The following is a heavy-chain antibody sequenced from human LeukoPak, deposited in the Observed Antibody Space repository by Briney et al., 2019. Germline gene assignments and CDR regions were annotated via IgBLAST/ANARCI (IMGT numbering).Heavy chain of an antibody. CDR2: INPNSGGT. V-gene: IGHV1-2*02. CDR3: ARDLLRGVTPFDY. Sequence: ASVKVSCKASGDTFTGYYMHWVRQAPGQGLEWMGWINPNSGGTNYAQKFQGRVTMTRDTSISTAYMELSRLRSDDTAVYYCARDLLRGVTPFDYWGQGTLVTVSS. D-gene: IGHD3-10*01. J-gene: IGHJ4*02. CDR1: GDTFTGYY.